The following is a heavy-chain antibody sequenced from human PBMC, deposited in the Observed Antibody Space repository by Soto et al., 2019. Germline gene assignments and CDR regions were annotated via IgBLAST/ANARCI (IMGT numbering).Heavy chain of an antibody. D-gene: IGHD1-26*01. CDR2: ISGPGGST. CDR3: AGAVGSTRDY. CDR1: WVTCVDLA. Sequence: GRSLRDPWGAAWVTCVDLAGRWVRQAPGKGLEWVSAISGPGGSTYYADSVKGRFTISRDNTKNTLYLQMNSLRAEDTAVYYCAGAVGSTRDYWGQGTLVTVSS. V-gene: IGHV3-23*01. J-gene: IGHJ4*02.